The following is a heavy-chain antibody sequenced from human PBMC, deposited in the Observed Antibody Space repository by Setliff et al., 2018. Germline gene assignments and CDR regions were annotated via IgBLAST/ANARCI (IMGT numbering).Heavy chain of an antibody. J-gene: IGHJ4*02. D-gene: IGHD2-2*01. CDR3: ERLVRYCSTTSCQRTSGDDF. CDR2: ISVYNGHR. Sequence: GASVKVSCKASGYTFAESIVSWVRQAPGQGLEWMGWISVYNGHRYSAQKLQGRVSMTTDTSTNMAYMELRDLRSDDTAIYYCERLVRYCSTTSCQRTSGDDFWGLGTLVTVSS. V-gene: IGHV1-18*01. CDR1: GYTFAESI.